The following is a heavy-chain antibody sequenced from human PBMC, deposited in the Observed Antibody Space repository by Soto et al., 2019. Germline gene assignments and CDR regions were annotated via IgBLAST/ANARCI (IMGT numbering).Heavy chain of an antibody. V-gene: IGHV1-69*05. CDR1: GGTFSSYA. J-gene: IGHJ4*02. CDR3: ARAPLWLLNFDY. Sequence: SVKVSCKASGGTFSSYAISWVRQAPGQGLEWMGGIIPIYGTANYAQKFQGRVTITRDTSTSTAYMELSSLRSEDTAVYYCARAPLWLLNFDYWGQGTLVTVSS. CDR2: IIPIYGTA. D-gene: IGHD2-15*01.